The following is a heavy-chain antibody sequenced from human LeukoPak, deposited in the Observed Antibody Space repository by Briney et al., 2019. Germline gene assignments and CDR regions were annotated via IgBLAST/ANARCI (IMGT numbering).Heavy chain of an antibody. CDR3: ARSPGQWLLLGFDY. Sequence: SETLSLTCTVSGGSISSISYYWDWIRQPQGKGLEWIGSIYYGGSTHYNPSLKSRVTISVDTSKNQFSLKLSSVTAADTAVYYCARSPGQWLLLGFDYWGQGALVTVSS. D-gene: IGHD6-19*01. V-gene: IGHV4-39*01. CDR1: GGSISSISYY. J-gene: IGHJ4*02. CDR2: IYYGGST.